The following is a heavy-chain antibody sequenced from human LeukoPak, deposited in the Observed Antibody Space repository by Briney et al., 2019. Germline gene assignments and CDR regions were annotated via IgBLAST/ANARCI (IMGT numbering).Heavy chain of an antibody. V-gene: IGHV1-18*01. CDR3: AREIGFSVSEYFQH. CDR2: ISAYNGNT. CDR1: GYTFTSYG. D-gene: IGHD2-21*01. Sequence: APVKVSCKASGYTFTSYGISWVRQAPGQGLEWMGWISAYNGNTNYAQKLQGRVTMTTDTSTSTAYMELRSLRSDDTAVYYCAREIGFSVSEYFQHWGQGTLVTVSS. J-gene: IGHJ1*01.